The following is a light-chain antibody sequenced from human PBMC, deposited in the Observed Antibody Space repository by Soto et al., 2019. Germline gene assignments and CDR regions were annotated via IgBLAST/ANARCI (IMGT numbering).Light chain of an antibody. Sequence: EIVMTQSPVTLSVSPGERATLSCRASQTVSINLAWYQQKPGQAPRLLIFAASRRATGIPDRFSGSGSGTDFTLTISRLEPGDFGVYYCQQYGSSPPYTFGQGTKLDIK. V-gene: IGKV3-20*01. CDR3: QQYGSSPPYT. CDR2: AAS. J-gene: IGKJ2*01. CDR1: QTVSIN.